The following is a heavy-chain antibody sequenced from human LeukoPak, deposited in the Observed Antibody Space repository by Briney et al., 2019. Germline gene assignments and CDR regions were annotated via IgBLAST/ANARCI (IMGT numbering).Heavy chain of an antibody. D-gene: IGHD2-15*01. CDR3: ATVRDCSGGSCYTVPTPDYFDY. CDR1: GYTLTKLS. Sequence: ASVKVSCKVSGYTLTKLSMHWVRQAPGKGLEWMGGFDPEDGETIYAQKFQGRVTMTEDTSTDTAYMELSSLRSEDTAVYYCATVRDCSGGSCYTVPTPDYFDYWGQGTLVNVSS. J-gene: IGHJ4*02. V-gene: IGHV1-24*01. CDR2: FDPEDGET.